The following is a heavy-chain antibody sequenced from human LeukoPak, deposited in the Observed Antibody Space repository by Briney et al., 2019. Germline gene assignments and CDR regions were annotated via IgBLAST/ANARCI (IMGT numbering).Heavy chain of an antibody. CDR1: GFTFSSSA. Sequence: PGRSLRLSCAASGFTFSSSAMHWVRQAPGKGLEWVAVIPYDGNNKYYADSVKGRFTISRDNSKNTLYLQMNSLRAEDTAVYYCARRFYGRYDYYSMDVWGKGTTVTVSS. J-gene: IGHJ6*03. V-gene: IGHV3-30*04. CDR3: ARRFYGRYDYYSMDV. CDR2: IPYDGNNK. D-gene: IGHD4-17*01.